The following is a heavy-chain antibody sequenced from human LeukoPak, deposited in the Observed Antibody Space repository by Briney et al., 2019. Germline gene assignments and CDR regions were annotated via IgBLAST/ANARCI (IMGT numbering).Heavy chain of an antibody. CDR3: ARVRKASEYFFYY. J-gene: IGHJ4*02. CDR1: GFTFSSYS. Sequence: GGSLRLSCAASGFTFSSYSMNWVRQAPGKGLEWVSSISSSSSYIYYADSVKGRFTISRDNAKNSLYLQMNSLRAEDTAVYYCARVRKASEYFFYYWGQGTLVTVSS. V-gene: IGHV3-21*01. CDR2: ISSSSSYI.